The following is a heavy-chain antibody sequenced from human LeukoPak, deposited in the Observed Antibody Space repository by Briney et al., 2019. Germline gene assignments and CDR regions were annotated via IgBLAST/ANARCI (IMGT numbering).Heavy chain of an antibody. D-gene: IGHD6-13*01. Sequence: GGSLRLSCAASGFTFSSYSMNWVRQAPGKGLEWVSSISSSSSYIYYADSVKGRFTISRDNAKNSLYLQTNSLRAEDTAVYYCAISIAAAGMGWFDPWGQGTLVTVSS. CDR2: ISSSSSYI. V-gene: IGHV3-21*01. CDR3: AISIAAAGMGWFDP. J-gene: IGHJ5*02. CDR1: GFTFSSYS.